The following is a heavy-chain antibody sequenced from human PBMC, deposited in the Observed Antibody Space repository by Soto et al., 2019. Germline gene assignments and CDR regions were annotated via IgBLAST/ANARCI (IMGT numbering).Heavy chain of an antibody. D-gene: IGHD2-15*01. CDR1: GGSIIPYY. V-gene: IGHV4-59*01. CDR3: ARDSQYCFGCRCYSDFYGMYS. CDR2: IYYTGST. Sequence: PSETLSLTCTVSGGSIIPYYWTWIRQPPGKGLEWIGYIYYTGSTKYNPSLKSRVTISVDTSKGQFSLTLSSVTAADTAVYYCARDSQYCFGCRCYSDFYGMYSWGQGTTVTVSS. J-gene: IGHJ6*02.